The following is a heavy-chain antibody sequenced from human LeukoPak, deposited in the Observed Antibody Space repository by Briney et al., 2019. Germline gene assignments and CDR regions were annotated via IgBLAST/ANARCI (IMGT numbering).Heavy chain of an antibody. CDR3: ARVPPFLYYDSSGYPDY. CDR1: GYTFTSYY. CDR2: INPSGGST. D-gene: IGHD3-22*01. J-gene: IGHJ4*02. V-gene: IGHV1-46*01. Sequence: ASVKVSCKASGYTFTSYYMHWVRQAPGQGLEWMGIINPSGGSTSYAQKFQGRVTVTRDTSTSTVYMELSSLRSEDTAVYYCARVPPFLYYDSSGYPDYWGQGTLVTVSS.